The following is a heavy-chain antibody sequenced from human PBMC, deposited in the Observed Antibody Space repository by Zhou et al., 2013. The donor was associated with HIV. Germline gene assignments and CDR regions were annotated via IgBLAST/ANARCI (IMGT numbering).Heavy chain of an antibody. CDR2: ISGDNGNT. Sequence: QVQLVQSGPELKTPGASVTVSCKASGYTFNRYDVSWVRQAPGQGLEWMGWISGDNGNTNYAQKLQGRVTMTKETSTSTVYMELRSLRADDTAVYFCARGGFYYVFLSGDAFDIWGLRDSGHRLF. V-gene: IGHV1-18*01. D-gene: IGHD3-3*01. J-gene: IGHJ3*02. CDR3: ARGGFYYVFLSGDAFDI. CDR1: GYTFNRYD.